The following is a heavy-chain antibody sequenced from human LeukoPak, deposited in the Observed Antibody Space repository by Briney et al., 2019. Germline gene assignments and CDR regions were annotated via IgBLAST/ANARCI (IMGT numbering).Heavy chain of an antibody. CDR1: GFTFSSYA. V-gene: IGHV3-30-3*01. Sequence: PGGSLRRSCAASGFTFSSYAMHWVRQAPGKGLEWVAVISYDGSNKYYADSVKGRFTISRDNSKNTLYLQMNSLRAEDTAVYYCASPQNYDFWSGSGFDYWGQGTLVTVSS. CDR2: ISYDGSNK. J-gene: IGHJ4*02. D-gene: IGHD3-3*01. CDR3: ASPQNYDFWSGSGFDY.